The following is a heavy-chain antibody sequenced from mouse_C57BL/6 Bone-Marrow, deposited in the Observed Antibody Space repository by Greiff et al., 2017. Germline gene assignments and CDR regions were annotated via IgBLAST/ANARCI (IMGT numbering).Heavy chain of an antibody. CDR1: GYTFTDHT. D-gene: IGHD3-2*02. CDR3: ARGETAQATIAY. V-gene: IGHV1-78*01. J-gene: IGHJ3*01. CDR2: IYPRDGST. Sequence: QVQLQQSDAELVQPGASVKISCTVSGYTFTDHTIHWMKQRPESGLEWIGHIYPRDGSTKYNEKFKGKATLTADKSSSTAYMQLNSLTSEDSAVYFCARGETAQATIAYWGQGTLVTVSA.